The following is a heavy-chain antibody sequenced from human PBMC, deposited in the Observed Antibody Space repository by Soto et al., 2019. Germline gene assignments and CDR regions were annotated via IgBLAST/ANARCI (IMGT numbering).Heavy chain of an antibody. J-gene: IGHJ6*04. CDR1: GGSISSNY. D-gene: IGHD3-3*01. CDR2: IYYTGST. Sequence: SETLSLTCIVSGGSISSNYWSWIRQPPGKGLEWIGYIYYTGSTNFNPSLKNRVIISVDTSKNQFSLKLSSVTAADTAVYYCARSSPNTIFGVVPPRGLEVWGKGTTATVPS. CDR3: ARSSPNTIFGVVPPRGLEV. V-gene: IGHV4-59*01.